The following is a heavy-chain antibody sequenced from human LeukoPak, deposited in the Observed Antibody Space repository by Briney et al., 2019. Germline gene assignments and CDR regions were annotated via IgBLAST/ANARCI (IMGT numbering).Heavy chain of an antibody. CDR3: GGSSWYVGRGFDY. J-gene: IGHJ4*02. V-gene: IGHV4-59*08. CDR1: GGSISSYY. D-gene: IGHD6-13*01. Sequence: SETLSLTCTVSGGSISSYYWGWIRQPPGKGLEWVGYIYYSGSTNYNPSLKSRVTISVDTSKNQFSLKLSSVTAADTAVYYRGGSSWYVGRGFDYWGQGTLVTVSS. CDR2: IYYSGST.